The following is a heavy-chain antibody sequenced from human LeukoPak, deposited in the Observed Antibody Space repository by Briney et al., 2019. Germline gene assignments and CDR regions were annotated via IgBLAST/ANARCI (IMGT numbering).Heavy chain of an antibody. Sequence: PGGSLRLSCAASGFTFSSYWTHWVRQAPGKGLLWVSRINSDGSSTSYADSVKGRFTISRDNAKNTLYLQMNSLRAEDTAVYYCARSTTHPYYYYMDVWGKGTTVTTSS. D-gene: IGHD4-17*01. V-gene: IGHV3-74*01. J-gene: IGHJ6*03. CDR3: ARSTTHPYYYYMDV. CDR1: GFTFSSYW. CDR2: INSDGSST.